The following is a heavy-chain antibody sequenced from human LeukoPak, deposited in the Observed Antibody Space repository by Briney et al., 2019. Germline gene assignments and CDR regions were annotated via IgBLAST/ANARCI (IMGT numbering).Heavy chain of an antibody. D-gene: IGHD3-16*01. Sequence: GGSLRLSCAASGFTFDDYGMSWVRQAPGKGLEWVSGINWNGGSTGYADPVKGRFTISRDNAKNSLYLQMNSLRAEDTALYHCARGHPGEGPGEFDSWGQGTLVTVSS. J-gene: IGHJ4*02. V-gene: IGHV3-20*01. CDR3: ARGHPGEGPGEFDS. CDR1: GFTFDDYG. CDR2: INWNGGST.